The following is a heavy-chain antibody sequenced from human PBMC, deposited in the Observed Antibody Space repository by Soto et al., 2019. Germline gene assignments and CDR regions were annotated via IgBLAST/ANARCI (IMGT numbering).Heavy chain of an antibody. D-gene: IGHD3-22*01. V-gene: IGHV1-18*04. Sequence: QVQLVQSGAEVKKPGASVKVSCKASGYTFTSYGISWVRQAPGQGLEWMGWISAYNGNTNYAQKLQGRVTMTTDTSTSTAYMERRSLRSDDTAVYYCARVEPRRAMIVGDAFDIWGQGTMVTVSS. J-gene: IGHJ3*02. CDR1: GYTFTSYG. CDR2: ISAYNGNT. CDR3: ARVEPRRAMIVGDAFDI.